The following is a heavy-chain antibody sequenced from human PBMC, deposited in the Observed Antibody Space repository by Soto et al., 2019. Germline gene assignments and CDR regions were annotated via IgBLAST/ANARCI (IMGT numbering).Heavy chain of an antibody. CDR3: ATSRSFDY. J-gene: IGHJ4*02. CDR2: IWYDGSNK. Sequence: PGGSLRLSCAASGFTFNNYGMHWVRQAPGKGLEWVAVIWYDGSNKYYSDSVKGRFTISRDNAKNSLYLQMNSLRAEDTAVYYCATSRSFDYWGQGALVTVSS. CDR1: GFTFNNYG. V-gene: IGHV3-33*03. D-gene: IGHD3-10*01.